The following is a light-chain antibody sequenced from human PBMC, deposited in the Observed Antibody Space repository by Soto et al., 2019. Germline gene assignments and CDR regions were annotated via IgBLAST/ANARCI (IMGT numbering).Light chain of an antibody. J-gene: IGKJ2*01. CDR1: QSISRY. V-gene: IGKV1-39*01. CDR2: STS. CDR3: QQSYSHMYT. Sequence: DIQMTQSPSSLSASAGDRVTITCRASQSISRYLNWYQQKPGRAPELLISSTSTLQSGVPSRFSGSGSGTDFTLTIISLQAEDFASYYCQQSYSHMYTFGQGTKLEIK.